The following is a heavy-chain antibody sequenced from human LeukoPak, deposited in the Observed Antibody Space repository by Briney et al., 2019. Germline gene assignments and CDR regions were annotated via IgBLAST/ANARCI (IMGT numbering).Heavy chain of an antibody. CDR1: GFTVSSNY. D-gene: IGHD6-19*01. CDR3: ARGSSNGWYSASYYGMDV. Sequence: PGGSLRLSCAASGFTVSSNYMSWVRQAPGKGLEWVSVIYSGGSTYYADSVKGRFTIPRDNSKNTLYLQMNSLRAEDTAVYYCARGSSNGWYSASYYGMDVWGQGTTVTVSS. J-gene: IGHJ6*02. V-gene: IGHV3-66*01. CDR2: IYSGGST.